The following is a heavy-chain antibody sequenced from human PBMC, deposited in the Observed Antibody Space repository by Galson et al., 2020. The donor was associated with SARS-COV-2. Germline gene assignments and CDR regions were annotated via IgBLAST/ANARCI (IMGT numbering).Heavy chain of an antibody. CDR1: GGSFSGYY. CDR3: ARGSIAVAGFGDYYYDGMDV. Sequence: SETLSLTCAVYGGSFSGYYWSWIRQPPGKGLEWIGEINHSGSTNYNPSLKSRVTISVDTSKNQFSLKLSSVTAADTAVYYCARGSIAVAGFGDYYYDGMDVWGQGTTVTVSS. J-gene: IGHJ6*02. D-gene: IGHD6-19*01. V-gene: IGHV4-34*01. CDR2: INHSGST.